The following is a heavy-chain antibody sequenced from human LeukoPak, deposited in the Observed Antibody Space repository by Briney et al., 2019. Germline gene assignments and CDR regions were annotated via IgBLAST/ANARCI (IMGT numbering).Heavy chain of an antibody. CDR2: IYTSGST. CDR1: GGSFSSYY. J-gene: IGHJ6*03. CDR3: ARVRGAVWSGSVYYYYYMDV. D-gene: IGHD3-3*01. V-gene: IGHV4-4*07. Sequence: SETLSLTCTVSGGSFSSYYWSWIRQAAGKGLEWIGRIYTSGSTNYNPSLKSRVTMSVDTSKNQFSLKLSSVTAADTAVYYCARVRGAVWSGSVYYYYYMDVWGKGTTVTVSS.